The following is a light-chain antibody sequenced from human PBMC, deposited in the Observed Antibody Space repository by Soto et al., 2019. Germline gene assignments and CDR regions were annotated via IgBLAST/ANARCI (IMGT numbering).Light chain of an antibody. CDR2: QVS. V-gene: IGLV2-14*01. J-gene: IGLJ1*01. CDR3: LSSTASSTFV. Sequence: QSFLPEPASVSGSPGHSITISCTGTSSDIGAYNSVSWYQHHPGKAPKLIVFQVSFRPSAVSDRFSGSKSDNTASLTISGLQTEDEADSYCLSSTASSTFVFGTGTKVTVL. CDR1: SSDIGAYNS.